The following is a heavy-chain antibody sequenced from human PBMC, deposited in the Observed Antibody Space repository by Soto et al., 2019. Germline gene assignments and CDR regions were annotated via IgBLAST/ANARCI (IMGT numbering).Heavy chain of an antibody. CDR2: IYYSGST. Sequence: PSESLSLTCTVSGGSISSGDYYWSWIRQPPGKGLEWIGYIYYSGSTYYNPSLKSRVTISVDTSKNQFSLKLSSVTAADTAVYYCARGQHYTLTTVTTCLFDYWGQGTLVNVSS. J-gene: IGHJ4*02. V-gene: IGHV4-30-4*01. CDR3: ARGQHYTLTTVTTCLFDY. D-gene: IGHD4-17*01. CDR1: GGSISSGDYY.